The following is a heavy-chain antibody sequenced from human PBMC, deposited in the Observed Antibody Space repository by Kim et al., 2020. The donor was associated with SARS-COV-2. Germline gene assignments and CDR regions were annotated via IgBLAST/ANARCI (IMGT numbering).Heavy chain of an antibody. Sequence: GGSLRLSCAASGFTVSSNYMSWVRQAPGKGLEWVSVIYSGGSTYYADSVKGRFTISRDNSKNTLYLQMNSLRAEDTAVYYCARSSTTTGESNDYWGQGTLVTVSS. CDR3: ARSSTTTGESNDY. V-gene: IGHV3-66*01. D-gene: IGHD7-27*01. CDR2: IYSGGST. CDR1: GFTVSSNY. J-gene: IGHJ4*02.